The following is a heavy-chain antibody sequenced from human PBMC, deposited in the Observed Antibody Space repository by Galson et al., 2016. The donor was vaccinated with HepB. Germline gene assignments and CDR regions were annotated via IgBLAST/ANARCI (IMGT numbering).Heavy chain of an antibody. D-gene: IGHD1-1*01. J-gene: IGHJ3*02. CDR3: ASVCPGTGMVDAFDI. CDR2: IYHSGST. V-gene: IGHV4-30-2*01. Sequence: TLSLTCAVSGGSISSGGYFWSWIRQPPGKGLEWIGYIYHSGSTYYNPSLKSRVTISVDRSKNQFSLKLSSVTAADTAVYYCASVCPGTGMVDAFDIWGQGTMVTVSS. CDR1: GGSISSGGYF.